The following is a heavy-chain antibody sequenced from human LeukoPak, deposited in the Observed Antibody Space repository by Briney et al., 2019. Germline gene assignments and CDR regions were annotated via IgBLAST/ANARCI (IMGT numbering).Heavy chain of an antibody. J-gene: IGHJ4*02. V-gene: IGHV3-48*03. Sequence: GGSLRLSCAASGFTFSNYAMSWVRQAPGKGLEWVSYISSSGRTIYYADSVKGRFTISRDNAKNSLYLQMSSLRTEDTAVYYCSSSTAIGYWGQGTLVTVSS. CDR2: ISSSGRTI. CDR3: SSSTAIGY. CDR1: GFTFSNYA.